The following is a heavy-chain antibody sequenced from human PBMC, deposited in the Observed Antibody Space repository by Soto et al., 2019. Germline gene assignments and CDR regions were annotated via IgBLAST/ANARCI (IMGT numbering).Heavy chain of an antibody. D-gene: IGHD1-26*01. J-gene: IGHJ5*02. CDR1: GVSFSGYY. CDR2: INHSGST. CDR3: ARRSHPGRWFAL. Sequence: PSETLSLTCAVYGVSFSGYYWIWIRQPPGKGLEWIGEINHSGSTNYNPSLKSRVTISVDTSKNQFSLKLSSVTAADTAVYYCARRSHPGRWFALWGQGTLVTVSS. V-gene: IGHV4-34*01.